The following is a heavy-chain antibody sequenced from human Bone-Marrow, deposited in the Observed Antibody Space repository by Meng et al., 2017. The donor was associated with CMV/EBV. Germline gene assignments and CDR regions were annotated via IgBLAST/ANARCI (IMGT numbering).Heavy chain of an antibody. CDR2: ISYDGSNK. J-gene: IGHJ6*02. V-gene: IGHV3-30-3*01. D-gene: IGHD3-3*01. Sequence: GESLKISCAVSGFTFSSYAMHWVRQAPGKGLEWVAVISYDGSNKYYADSVKGRFTISRDNSKNTLYLQMNSLRAEDTAVYYCARRGGFGVVIINYYYGMDVWGQGTTVTVSS. CDR1: GFTFSSYA. CDR3: ARRGGFGVVIINYYYGMDV.